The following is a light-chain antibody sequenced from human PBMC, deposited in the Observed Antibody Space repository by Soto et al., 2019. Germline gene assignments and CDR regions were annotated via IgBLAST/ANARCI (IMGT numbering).Light chain of an antibody. J-gene: IGLJ2*01. CDR3: CSYTSSLTKV. Sequence: QSALTQPASVSGSPGQSITISCTGTSSDVGAYNYVSWYQQHPGKAPKLMIYDVSYRPSGISDRFSGSKSANTASLTISGLQPDDEADYYCCSYTSSLTKVFGGGTKLNVL. V-gene: IGLV2-14*03. CDR2: DVS. CDR1: SSDVGAYNY.